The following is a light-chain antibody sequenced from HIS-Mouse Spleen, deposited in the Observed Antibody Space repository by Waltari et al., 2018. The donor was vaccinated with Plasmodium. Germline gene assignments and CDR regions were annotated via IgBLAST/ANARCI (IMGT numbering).Light chain of an antibody. V-gene: IGLV3-10*01. J-gene: IGLJ3*02. CDR1: ALPKKS. CDR2: EDS. Sequence: SYELTQPPSVSVSPGQTARIPCSGDALPKKSSYWYQQKSGQAPVLVIYEDSKRPSGIPERCSGSSSGTMATLTISGAQVEDEADYYCYSTDSSGNHRVFGGGTKLTVL. CDR3: YSTDSSGNHRV.